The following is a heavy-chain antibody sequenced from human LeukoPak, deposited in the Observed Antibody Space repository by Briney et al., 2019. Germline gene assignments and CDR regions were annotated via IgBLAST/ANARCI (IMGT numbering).Heavy chain of an antibody. CDR3: ARLALGGPFSDSSDYPDY. CDR1: GYNFTSYW. CDR2: IYPGDSDT. Sequence: GESLKISCKGSGYNFTSYWIGWVRQMPGKGLEWMGIIYPGDSDTRYSPSFQGQVTISADKSIRTAYLQWISLRASDTAMYYCARLALGGPFSDSSDYPDYWGQGTLVTVSS. D-gene: IGHD3-22*01. V-gene: IGHV5-51*01. J-gene: IGHJ4*02.